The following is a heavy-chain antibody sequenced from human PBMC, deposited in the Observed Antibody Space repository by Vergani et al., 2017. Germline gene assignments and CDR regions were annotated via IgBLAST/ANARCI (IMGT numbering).Heavy chain of an antibody. V-gene: IGHV4-38-2*02. J-gene: IGHJ4*02. D-gene: IGHD6-25*01. CDR2: IYHSGST. CDR3: ARETGYSSGGYPLDY. CDR1: GYSISSGYY. Sequence: QVQLQESGPGLVKPSETLSLTCAVSGYSISSGYYWGWIRQPPGKGLEWIGSIYHSGSTYYNPSLKSRVTISVDTSKNQFSLKLSSVTAADTAVYYCARETGYSSGGYPLDYWGQGTLVTVSS.